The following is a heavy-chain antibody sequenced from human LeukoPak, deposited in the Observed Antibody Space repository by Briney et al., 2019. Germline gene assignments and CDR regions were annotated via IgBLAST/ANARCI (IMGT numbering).Heavy chain of an antibody. Sequence: GGSLRLSCAVSGFTFSSSWMHWVRQAPGKGLMWVSRISRGASRTDYADSVKGRFTISRDDAKNTLYLQVNSLRVEDTGVYFCARGGSDTAMAHDYWGQGILVAVSS. V-gene: IGHV3-74*01. D-gene: IGHD5-18*01. CDR2: ISRGASRT. CDR1: GFTFSSSW. CDR3: ARGGSDTAMAHDY. J-gene: IGHJ4*02.